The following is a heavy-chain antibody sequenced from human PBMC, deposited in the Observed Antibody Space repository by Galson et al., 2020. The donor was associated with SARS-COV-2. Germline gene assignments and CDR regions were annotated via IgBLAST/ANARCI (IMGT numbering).Heavy chain of an antibody. CDR1: GFSFINSA. CDR2: ISFDGGDK. Sequence: GESLKISCAASGFSFINSAMNWVRQAPGKGLEWVAGISFDGGDKHHADSVKGRFTISRDNSKNRLYLQMNSLRLEDTAVYYCATAKTSDPWGKGTLVTVSS. D-gene: IGHD1-1*01. J-gene: IGHJ5*02. V-gene: IGHV3-30-3*01. CDR3: ATAKTSDP.